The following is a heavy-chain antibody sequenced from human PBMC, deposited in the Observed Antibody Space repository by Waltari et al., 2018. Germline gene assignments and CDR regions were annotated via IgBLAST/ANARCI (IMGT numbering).Heavy chain of an antibody. V-gene: IGHV3-23*01. CDR2: ISGGGTT. J-gene: IGHJ4*02. Sequence: ELQLLESGGGSVQPGGSLRVSCEASGTTFSDSAMRWFRQAPGKGLEWVSGISGGGTTYYADSVKGRFTISRDNSKNTLYLQMNSLRGEDTAVYYCARDHPAKLGAWYIDYWGQGTLVTVSS. D-gene: IGHD2-21*02. CDR1: GTTFSDSA. CDR3: ARDHPAKLGAWYIDY.